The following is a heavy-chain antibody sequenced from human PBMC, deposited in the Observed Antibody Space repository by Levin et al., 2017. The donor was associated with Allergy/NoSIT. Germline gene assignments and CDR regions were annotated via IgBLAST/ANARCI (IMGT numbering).Heavy chain of an antibody. V-gene: IGHV3-11*05. CDR2: ISSSSSYT. CDR3: ARVRYIAAAGTVYAFDI. CDR1: GFTFSDYY. Sequence: SGGSLRLSCAASGFTFSDYYMSWIRQAPGKGLEWVSYISSSSSYTNYADSVKGRFTISRDNAKNSLYLQMNSLRAEDTAVYYCARVRYIAAAGTVYAFDIWGQGTMVTVSS. D-gene: IGHD6-13*01. J-gene: IGHJ3*02.